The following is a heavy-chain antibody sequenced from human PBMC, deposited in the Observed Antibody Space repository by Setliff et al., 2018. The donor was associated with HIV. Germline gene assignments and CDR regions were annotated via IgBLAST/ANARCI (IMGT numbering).Heavy chain of an antibody. V-gene: IGHV1-8*03. CDR2: MNPNSGNT. D-gene: IGHD3-22*01. Sequence: ASVKVSCKASGYTFTSYDINWVRQATGQGLEWMGWMNPNSGNTGYAQKFQGRVTITRNTSISTAYMELNSLRSEDTALYYCARDYYDSGGYYYAFDHWGQGTLVTVSS. J-gene: IGHJ4*02. CDR1: GYTFTSYD. CDR3: ARDYYDSGGYYYAFDH.